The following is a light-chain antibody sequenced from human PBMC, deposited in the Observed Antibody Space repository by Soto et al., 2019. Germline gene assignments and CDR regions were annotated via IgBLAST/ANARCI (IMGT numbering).Light chain of an antibody. Sequence: DIPMTQSPSSLSASVGDRVTITCRASQGINNYVAWFQQKPGRAPKSLIYATYNLQSGVPSKFSASASGTEFTLTIRSLQPEDFATYYCQQYDTFPRTFGQGTNVEI. CDR3: QQYDTFPRT. CDR1: QGINNY. CDR2: ATY. V-gene: IGKV1-16*02. J-gene: IGKJ1*01.